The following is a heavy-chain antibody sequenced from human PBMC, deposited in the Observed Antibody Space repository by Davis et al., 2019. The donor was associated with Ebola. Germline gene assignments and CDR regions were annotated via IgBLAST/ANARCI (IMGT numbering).Heavy chain of an antibody. D-gene: IGHD3-22*01. V-gene: IGHV4-30-4*07. CDR3: ARGDSYYDPTGYYAGPEAPDH. Sequence: MPSETLSPTCVVPGAFVSSGGYSWIWIRQPPGKGLEWIGNYYYTGSTYYSPSLSSRVTISVDTSKNLFSLKLTSVTAADTAVYYCARGDSYYDPTGYYAGPEAPDHWGQGTLVSVSS. J-gene: IGHJ4*02. CDR2: YYYTGST. CDR1: GAFVSSGGYS.